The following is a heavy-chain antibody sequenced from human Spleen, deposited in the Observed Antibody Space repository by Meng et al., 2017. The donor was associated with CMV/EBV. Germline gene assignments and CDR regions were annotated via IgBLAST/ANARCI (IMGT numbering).Heavy chain of an antibody. V-gene: IGHV1-69*10. CDR2: IIPILTKP. J-gene: IGHJ6*02. D-gene: IGHD2-2*02. Sequence: SVKVSCKASGGTFSSHGISWVRQAPGEGLEWMGGIIPILTKPNHAQKFQGRVTITADTSTSTVYMELSSLRSEDTAVYYCARDLTVVVIAAIPGHYYAMDVWGQGTTVTVSS. CDR1: GGTFSSHG. CDR3: ARDLTVVVIAAIPGHYYAMDV.